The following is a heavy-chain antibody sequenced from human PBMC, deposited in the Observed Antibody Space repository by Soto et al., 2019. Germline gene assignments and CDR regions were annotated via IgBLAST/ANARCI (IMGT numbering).Heavy chain of an antibody. Sequence: EVQLLESGGDLVQPGGSLRLSCAASGFSFSSYAMSWVRQAPGKGLEWVSAISGSGGSTYYADSVKGRFTISRDNSKNTLYLQMNSLRAEVPAVYYCAKVPYYDYIWGVDYWGQGTLVTVSS. J-gene: IGHJ4*02. D-gene: IGHD3-16*01. CDR2: ISGSGGST. V-gene: IGHV3-23*01. CDR3: AKVPYYDYIWGVDY. CDR1: GFSFSSYA.